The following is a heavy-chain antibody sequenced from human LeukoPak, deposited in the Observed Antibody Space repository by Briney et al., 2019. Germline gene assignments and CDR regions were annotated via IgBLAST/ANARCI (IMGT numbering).Heavy chain of an antibody. CDR3: TRDSGTYNWFDP. J-gene: IGHJ5*02. CDR2: IDKKDKGCATAT. D-gene: IGHD1-26*01. CDR1: GFTFSGSA. V-gene: IGHV3-73*01. Sequence: AGSLKLSCAASGFTFSGSAIHRVRQSSGKGLEWVGQIDKKDKGCATATAYAASVKGRFTISRDDSINTAYLQMKSLKTEDTALYYCTRDSGTYNWFDPWGQGTLVTVSS.